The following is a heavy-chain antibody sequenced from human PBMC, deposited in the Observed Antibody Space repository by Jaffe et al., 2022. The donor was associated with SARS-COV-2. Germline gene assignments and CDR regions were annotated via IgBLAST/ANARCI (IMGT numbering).Heavy chain of an antibody. CDR3: ARWCLGDSSGYYHDY. Sequence: QLQLQESGPGLVKPSETLSLTCTVSGGSISSSSYYWGWIRQPPGKGLEWIGSIYYSGSTYYNPSLKSRVTISVDTSKNQFSLKLSSVTAADTAVYYCARWCLGDSSGYYHDYWGQGTLVTVSS. V-gene: IGHV4-39*01. CDR1: GGSISSSSYY. CDR2: IYYSGST. J-gene: IGHJ4*02. D-gene: IGHD3-22*01.